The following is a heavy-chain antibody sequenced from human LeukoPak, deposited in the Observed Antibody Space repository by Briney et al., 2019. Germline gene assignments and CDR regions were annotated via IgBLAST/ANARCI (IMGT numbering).Heavy chain of an antibody. D-gene: IGHD3-3*01. V-gene: IGHV1-69*02. CDR3: ARGRSPYYDFWSGYSY. J-gene: IGHJ4*02. CDR2: IIPILGIA. CDR1: GGTFSSYT. Sequence: SVKVSCKASGGTFSSYTISWVRQAPGQGLEWMGRIIPILGIANYAQKYQGRVTITADKSTSTAYMELSGLRSEDTAVYYCARGRSPYYDFWSGYSYWGQGTLVTVSS.